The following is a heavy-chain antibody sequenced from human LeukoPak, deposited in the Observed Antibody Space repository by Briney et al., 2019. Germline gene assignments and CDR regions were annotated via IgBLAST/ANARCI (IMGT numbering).Heavy chain of an antibody. V-gene: IGHV3-30*02. J-gene: IGHJ4*02. CDR3: AKDRGDIVVVPAAPGGGKRRGFDY. CDR2: IRYDGSNK. Sequence: TGGSLRLSCAASGFTFSSYGMHWVRQAPGKGLEWVAFIRYDGSNKYYADSVKGRFTISRDNSKNTLYLQMSSLRAEDTAVYYCAKDRGDIVVVPAAPGGGKRRGFDYWGQGTLVTVSS. D-gene: IGHD2-2*01. CDR1: GFTFSSYG.